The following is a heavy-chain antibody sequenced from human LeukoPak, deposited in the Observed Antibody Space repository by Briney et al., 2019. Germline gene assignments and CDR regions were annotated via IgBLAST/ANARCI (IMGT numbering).Heavy chain of an antibody. V-gene: IGHV1-69*13. CDR2: IIPIFGTA. J-gene: IGHJ4*02. CDR3: ARAGLFRPAAIGEGLH. D-gene: IGHD2-2*01. Sequence: SVRVSCKASGGTFSSYAISWVRQAPGQGLDWMGGIIPIFGTANYAQKFQGRVTITADESTSTAYMEQSSLRSEDTAVYYCARAGLFRPAAIGEGLHWGQGTLVTVSS. CDR1: GGTFSSYA.